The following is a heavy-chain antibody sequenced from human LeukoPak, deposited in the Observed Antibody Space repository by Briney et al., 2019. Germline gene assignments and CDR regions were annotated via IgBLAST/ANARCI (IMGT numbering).Heavy chain of an antibody. J-gene: IGHJ4*02. CDR3: ARGLGYYYGSGSYHTNDY. CDR1: GFTVSSNY. Sequence: GGSLRLSCAASGFTVSSNYMSWFRQAPGKGWEGVPVFYTGGSTYYADSVKGRFTISRDNSKNTLYLQMNSLRAEDTAVYYCARGLGYYYGSGSYHTNDYWGQGTLVTVSS. CDR2: FYTGGST. V-gene: IGHV3-53*01. D-gene: IGHD3-10*01.